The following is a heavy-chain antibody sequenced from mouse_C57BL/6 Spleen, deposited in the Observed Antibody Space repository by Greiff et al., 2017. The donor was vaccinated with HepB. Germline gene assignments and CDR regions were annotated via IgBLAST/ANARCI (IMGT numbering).Heavy chain of an antibody. J-gene: IGHJ2*01. D-gene: IGHD2-1*01. CDR3: ARVFYYGRSYYFDY. V-gene: IGHV1-76*01. Sequence: VKLMESGAELVRPGASVKLSCKASGYTFTDYYINWVKQRPGQGLEWIARIYPGSGNTYYNEKFKGKATLTAEKSSSTAYMQLSSLTSEDSAVYFCARVFYYGRSYYFDYWGQGTTLTVSS. CDR1: GYTFTDYY. CDR2: IYPGSGNT.